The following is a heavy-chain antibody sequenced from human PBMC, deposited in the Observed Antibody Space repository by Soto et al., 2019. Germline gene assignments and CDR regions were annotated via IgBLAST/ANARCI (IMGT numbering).Heavy chain of an antibody. J-gene: IGHJ5*02. D-gene: IGHD3-22*01. Sequence: QVQLVQSGAEVKKPGASVKVSCKASGYTFTSYGISWVRQAPGQGLEWMGWISAYNGNTNYAQKLKGRVTMTTDTSTSTAYMELRSLRSDDTAVYYCARAEFSYYDSSGYARFDPWGQGTLVTVSS. CDR2: ISAYNGNT. CDR1: GYTFTSYG. CDR3: ARAEFSYYDSSGYARFDP. V-gene: IGHV1-18*01.